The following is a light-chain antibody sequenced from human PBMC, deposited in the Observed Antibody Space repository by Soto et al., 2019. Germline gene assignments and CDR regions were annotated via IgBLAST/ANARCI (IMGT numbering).Light chain of an antibody. V-gene: IGKV3-11*01. CDR1: ESVRHY. CDR2: DAS. J-gene: IGKJ2*01. Sequence: IVLTQSPATLSLSPGERATLSCRASESVRHYVAWYQQKPGQAPRLLMYDASTRATGIPARFSGSGFGTAYTRTISRLEAEDFAMYYFLDRDNGSYIFRQGTKLEIK. CDR3: LDRDNGSYI.